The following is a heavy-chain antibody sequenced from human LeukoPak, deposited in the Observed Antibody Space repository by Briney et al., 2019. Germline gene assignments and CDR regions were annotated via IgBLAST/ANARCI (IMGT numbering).Heavy chain of an antibody. D-gene: IGHD3-9*01. CDR3: AKGLFDWQRYYYYYYGMDA. Sequence: GGSLRLSCAASGFTFSNYGMHWVRQAPGKGLEWVAVISCDGSNKYYADSVKGRFTISRDNSKNTLCLQMNSLRAEDTAVYYCAKGLFDWQRYYYYYYGMDAWGKGTTVTVSS. V-gene: IGHV3-30*18. CDR2: ISCDGSNK. CDR1: GFTFSNYG. J-gene: IGHJ6*04.